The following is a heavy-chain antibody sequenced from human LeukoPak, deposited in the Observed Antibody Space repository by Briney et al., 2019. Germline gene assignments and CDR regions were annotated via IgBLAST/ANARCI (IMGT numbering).Heavy chain of an antibody. J-gene: IGHJ4*02. CDR2: ISYDGSNK. Sequence: GGSLRLSCAASGFTFSSYAMHWVRQAPGKGPEWVAVISYDGSNKYYADSVKGRFTISRDNSKSTLYLQMNSLRAEDTAVYYCAKDLKVGSSGWPTPSGYWGQGTLVTVSS. CDR3: AKDLKVGSSGWPTPSGY. D-gene: IGHD6-19*01. CDR1: GFTFSSYA. V-gene: IGHV3-30-3*01.